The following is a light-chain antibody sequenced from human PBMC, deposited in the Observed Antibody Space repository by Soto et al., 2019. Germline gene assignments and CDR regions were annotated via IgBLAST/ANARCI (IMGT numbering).Light chain of an antibody. J-gene: IGKJ1*01. CDR3: QQYYSTPRT. CDR2: WAS. Sequence: DIVMTQSPDSLAVSLGERATINCKSSQSVLYSSNNKNYLAWYQQKPGQPPKLLIYWASTRESGVPDRFSGSGSGTDFTLPISRLQADDVAVYYCQQYYSTPRTFGPGTKVDIK. CDR1: QSVLYSSNNKNY. V-gene: IGKV4-1*01.